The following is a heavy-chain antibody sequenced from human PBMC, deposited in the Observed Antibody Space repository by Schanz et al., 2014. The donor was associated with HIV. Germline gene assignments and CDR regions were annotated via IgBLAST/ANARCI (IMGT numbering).Heavy chain of an antibody. V-gene: IGHV3-23*04. CDR2: INWNGDTT. D-gene: IGHD4-17*01. Sequence: MQLVESGGGVVQPGRSLRLSCAASGFTFSSYAMSWVRQAPGKGLEWVAVINWNGDTTYYADSVKGRLTISRDNSENTLYLQMNSLRAEDTAVYYCAKSRGDSWPYGMDVWGQGTTVTVSS. CDR3: AKSRGDSWPYGMDV. CDR1: GFTFSSYA. J-gene: IGHJ6*02.